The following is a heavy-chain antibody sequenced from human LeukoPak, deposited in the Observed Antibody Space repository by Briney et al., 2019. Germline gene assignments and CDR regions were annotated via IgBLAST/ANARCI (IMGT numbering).Heavy chain of an antibody. D-gene: IGHD3-10*01. J-gene: IGHJ4*02. V-gene: IGHV1-8*01. Sequence: ASVKVSCKASGYTFTNYDINWVRQAPGQGLEWMGWTSPNSGDTGYAQKFQGRVTVTRNTSIGTAYLELSSLKSDDTAVYYCARNFYGSGTFEDWGQGTLVTVSS. CDR2: TSPNSGDT. CDR3: ARNFYGSGTFED. CDR1: GYTFTNYD.